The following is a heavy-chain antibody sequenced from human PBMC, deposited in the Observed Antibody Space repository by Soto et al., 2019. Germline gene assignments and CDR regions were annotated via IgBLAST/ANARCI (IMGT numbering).Heavy chain of an antibody. CDR2: IIPIFGTA. D-gene: IGHD2-15*01. Sequence: QVPLVQSGAEVKKPGSSVKVSCKASGGTFSSYAISWVRQAPGQGLEWMGGIIPIFGTANYAQKFQGRVTITADESKSTAYMELGRLRYEDTGVYYCAREGGYCSGGSCYSGWFDPWGQGSLVTVSS. V-gene: IGHV1-69*01. CDR1: GGTFSSYA. CDR3: AREGGYCSGGSCYSGWFDP. J-gene: IGHJ5*02.